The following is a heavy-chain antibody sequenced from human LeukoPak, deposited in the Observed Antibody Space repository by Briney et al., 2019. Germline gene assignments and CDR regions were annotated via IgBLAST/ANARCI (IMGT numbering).Heavy chain of an antibody. V-gene: IGHV1-2*02. Sequence: ASVKVSCKASRYTFTRYYMHWLRQAPGQGLEWMGWINPNSGGTNYAQKFQGRVTMTRDTSISTAYMELSRLRSDDTAVYYCARGRSTVTTFYMDVWGKGTTVTVSS. J-gene: IGHJ6*03. CDR1: RYTFTRYY. CDR2: INPNSGGT. CDR3: ARGRSTVTTFYMDV. D-gene: IGHD4-17*01.